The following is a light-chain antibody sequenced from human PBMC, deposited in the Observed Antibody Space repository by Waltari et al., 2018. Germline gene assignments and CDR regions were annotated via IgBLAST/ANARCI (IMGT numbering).Light chain of an antibody. J-gene: IGKJ1*01. CDR1: QSVGNN. CDR2: RAS. V-gene: IGKV3-15*01. CDR3: QQYNNWPPWT. Sequence: EVVMTQSPENLSVSPGDRVTLSCRASQSVGNNVAWYQQKPGQVPRPLISRASTRATGIPARFSGRGSGTEFTLTIDSLQSEDIAVYYCQQYNNWPPWTFGQGTTVEIK.